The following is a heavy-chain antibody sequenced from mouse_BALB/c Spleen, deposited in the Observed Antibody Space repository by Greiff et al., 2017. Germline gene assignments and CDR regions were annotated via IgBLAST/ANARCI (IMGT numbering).Heavy chain of an antibody. Sequence: VQLQQSGPSLVKPSQTLSLTCSVTGDSITSGYWNWIRKFPGNKLEYMGYISYSGSTYYNPSLKSRISITRDTSKNQYYLQLNSVTTEDTATYYCARPSFSYYRYAWFAYWGQGTLVTVSA. CDR1: GDSITSGY. CDR3: ARPSFSYYRYAWFAY. CDR2: ISYSGST. V-gene: IGHV3-8*02. D-gene: IGHD2-14*01. J-gene: IGHJ3*01.